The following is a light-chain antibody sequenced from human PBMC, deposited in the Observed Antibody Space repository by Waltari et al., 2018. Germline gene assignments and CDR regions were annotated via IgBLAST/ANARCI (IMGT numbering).Light chain of an antibody. CDR3: QSYDSSLSAV. CDR2: ALV. J-gene: IGLJ3*02. Sequence: QSVLTQPPSVSGAPGHSVTISCTGSRSNIGAGYDVHWYQQLPGAAPKPLIYALVNRPSGVPDRFYGSKSGTSASLAINGLQAEDEAIYYCQSYDSSLSAVFGGGTKVTVL. V-gene: IGLV1-40*01. CDR1: RSNIGAGYD.